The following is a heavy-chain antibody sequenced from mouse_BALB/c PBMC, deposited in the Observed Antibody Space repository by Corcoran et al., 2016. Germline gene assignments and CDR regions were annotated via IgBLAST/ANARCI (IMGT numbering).Heavy chain of an antibody. CDR3: ARTSTMITRYFDV. J-gene: IGHJ1*01. V-gene: IGHV1S136*01. CDR2: INPYNDGT. Sequence: EVQLQQFGPELVKPGASVKMSCKASGYTFTSYVMHWVKQEPGQGLEWIGYINPYNDGTKYNEKFKGKATLTSDKSSSTAYMELSSLTSEDSAVYYCARTSTMITRYFDVWGAGTTVTVSS. CDR1: GYTFTSYV. D-gene: IGHD2-4*01.